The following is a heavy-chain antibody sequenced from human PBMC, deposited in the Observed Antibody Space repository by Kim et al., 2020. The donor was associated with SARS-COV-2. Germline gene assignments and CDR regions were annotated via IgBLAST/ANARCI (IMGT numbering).Heavy chain of an antibody. V-gene: IGHV1-2*02. CDR2: GDT. J-gene: IGHJ4*02. D-gene: IGHD2-15*01. Sequence: GDTNYPQKFQGRVTMTRETSISTVYLGLTMLRSDDTAVYYCARSSLLDFDYWGQGTLVTVSS. CDR3: ARSSLLDFDY.